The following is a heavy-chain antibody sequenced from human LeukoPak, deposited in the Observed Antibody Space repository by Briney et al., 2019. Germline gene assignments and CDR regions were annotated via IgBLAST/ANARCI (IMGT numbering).Heavy chain of an antibody. CDR1: GGSVSSGSYY. J-gene: IGHJ2*01. CDR2: IYYSGST. CDR3: ARADSSNWYWYFDL. Sequence: SETLSLTCTVSGGSVSSGSYYWSWIRQPPGKGLEWIGYIYYSGSTNYNPSLKSRVTISVDTSKNQFSLKLSSVTAADTAVYYCARADSSNWYWYFDLWGRGTLVTVSS. D-gene: IGHD6-13*01. V-gene: IGHV4-61*01.